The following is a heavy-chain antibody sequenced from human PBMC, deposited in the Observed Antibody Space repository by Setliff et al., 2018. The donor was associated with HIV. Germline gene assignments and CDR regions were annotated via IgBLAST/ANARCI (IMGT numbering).Heavy chain of an antibody. CDR2: IYHSGST. V-gene: IGHV4-38-2*01. CDR1: SYSISSGYY. J-gene: IGHJ4*02. CDR3: AKTIGRYFDIFDN. Sequence: SETLSLTCAVSSYSISSGYYWGWIRQPPGKGLEWIGNIYHSGSTCYNPSLKSRVTISVDTPKNQFSLKLSSVAATDTAVYYCAKTIGRYFDIFDNWGQGTLVTVSS. D-gene: IGHD3-9*01.